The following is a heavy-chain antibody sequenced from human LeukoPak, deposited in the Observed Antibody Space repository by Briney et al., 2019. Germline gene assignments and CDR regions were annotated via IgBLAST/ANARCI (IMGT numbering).Heavy chain of an antibody. V-gene: IGHV3-30*04. J-gene: IGHJ4*02. CDR2: ISYDGSNK. Sequence: GGSLRLSCAASGFTFSSYAMHWVRQAPGKGLEWVAVISYDGSNKYYAGSVKGRFTISRDNSKNTLYLQMNSLRAEDTAVYYCARETYGDYPRAFDYWGQGTLVTVSS. D-gene: IGHD4-17*01. CDR3: ARETYGDYPRAFDY. CDR1: GFTFSSYA.